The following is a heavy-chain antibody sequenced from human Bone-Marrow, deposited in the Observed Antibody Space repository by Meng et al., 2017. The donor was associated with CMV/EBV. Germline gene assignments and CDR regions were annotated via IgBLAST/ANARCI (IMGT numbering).Heavy chain of an antibody. J-gene: IGHJ4*02. CDR3: ARVYFETGTADY. V-gene: IGHV1-2*02. Sequence: GGSLRLSCKASGYTFTGYYMHWVRQAPGQGLEWMGWINPNSGGTNYAQKFQGRVTMTRDTSISTAYMELSRLRSDDTAVYYCARVYFETGTADYWGQGTLVTVSS. CDR2: INPNSGGT. D-gene: IGHD1-1*01. CDR1: GYTFTGYY.